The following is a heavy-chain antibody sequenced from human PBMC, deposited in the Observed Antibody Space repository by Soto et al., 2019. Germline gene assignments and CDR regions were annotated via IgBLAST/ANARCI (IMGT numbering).Heavy chain of an antibody. CDR2: IYYRGNT. J-gene: IGHJ6*02. D-gene: IGHD2-2*01. CDR1: GGSISSYY. V-gene: IGHV4-59*01. Sequence: PSETLSLTCTVSGGSISSYYWSWVRQPPGKGLEWIGDIYYRGNTNYNPSLRSRVTISLDTSKNHFSLTLNSVTAADRATYYCARSRYNFVVVPAALPYYYYAMDVWGQGTTVTVS. CDR3: ARSRYNFVVVPAALPYYYYAMDV.